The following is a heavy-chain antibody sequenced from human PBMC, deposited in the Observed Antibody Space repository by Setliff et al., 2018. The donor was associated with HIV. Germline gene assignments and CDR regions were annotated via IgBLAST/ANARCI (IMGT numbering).Heavy chain of an antibody. D-gene: IGHD3-10*01. CDR1: GYTFSDYY. J-gene: IGHJ4*02. CDR3: ARGGDDSGPGTWTFDY. Sequence: ASVKVSCKASGYTFSDYYLHWVRQAPGQGLEWMGWSNGNSGATNYAQKFQGRVTMTRDTSTHTAYMELTRLRSDDTAVYSCARGGDDSGPGTWTFDYWGQGALVTVSS. V-gene: IGHV1-2*02. CDR2: SNGNSGAT.